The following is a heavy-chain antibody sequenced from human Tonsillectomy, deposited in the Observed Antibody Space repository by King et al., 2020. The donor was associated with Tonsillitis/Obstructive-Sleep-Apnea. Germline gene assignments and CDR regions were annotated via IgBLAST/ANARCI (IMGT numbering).Heavy chain of an antibody. CDR2: INWNGGST. CDR1: GFTFDDYG. V-gene: IGHV3-20*04. CDR3: ARAPVPCSGGGCYGYYYYYMDV. J-gene: IGHJ6*03. D-gene: IGHD2-15*01. Sequence: VQLVESGGGVVRPGGSLRLSCAASGFTFDDYGMSWVRQAPGKGLEWVSGINWNGGSTGYADSVKGRFTISRDNAKNSLYLQMNSLRAEDTALYYCARAPVPCSGGGCYGYYYYYMDVWGKGTTVTVS.